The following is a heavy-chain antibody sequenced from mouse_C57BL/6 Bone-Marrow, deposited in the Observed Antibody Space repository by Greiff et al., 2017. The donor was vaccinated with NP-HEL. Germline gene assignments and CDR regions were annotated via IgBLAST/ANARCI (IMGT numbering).Heavy chain of an antibody. CDR1: GYSFSSSW. Sequence: VQLQESGPELVKPGASVKISCKASGYSFSSSWMNWVKQRPGKGLEWIGRIYPGDGDTNYNGKFKGKATLTADKSSCTAYMQLSSLTSEDSAVYFCARRKTGNYAMDYWGQGTSVTVSS. V-gene: IGHV1-82*01. J-gene: IGHJ4*01. CDR2: IYPGDGDT. D-gene: IGHD4-1*01. CDR3: ARRKTGNYAMDY.